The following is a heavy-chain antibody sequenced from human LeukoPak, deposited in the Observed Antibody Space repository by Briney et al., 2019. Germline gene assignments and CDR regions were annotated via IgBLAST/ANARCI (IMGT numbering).Heavy chain of an antibody. CDR1: GFTFSSYA. CDR2: ISYDGSNK. D-gene: IGHD7-27*01. J-gene: IGHJ4*02. V-gene: IGHV3-30-3*01. CDR3: AKDGGLWVSAHWGDS. Sequence: GGSLRLSCAASGFTFSSYAMHWVRQAPGKGLEWVAVISYDGSNKYYADSVKGRFTISRDNSKNTLYLQMNSLRAEDTAVYYCAKDGGLWVSAHWGDSWGRGTLVTVSS.